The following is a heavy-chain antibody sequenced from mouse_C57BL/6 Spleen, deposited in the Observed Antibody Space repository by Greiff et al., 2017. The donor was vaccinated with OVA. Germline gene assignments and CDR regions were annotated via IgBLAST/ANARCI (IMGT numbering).Heavy chain of an antibody. Sequence: EVQGVESGGGLVKPGGSLKLSCAASGFTFSSYAMSWVRQTPEKRLEWVATISDGGSYTYYPDNVKGRFTISRDNAKNNLYLQMSHLKSEDTAMYYCARAYWDVGYYFDYWGQGTTLTVSS. J-gene: IGHJ2*01. D-gene: IGHD4-1*01. CDR1: GFTFSSYA. CDR3: ARAYWDVGYYFDY. V-gene: IGHV5-4*01. CDR2: ISDGGSYT.